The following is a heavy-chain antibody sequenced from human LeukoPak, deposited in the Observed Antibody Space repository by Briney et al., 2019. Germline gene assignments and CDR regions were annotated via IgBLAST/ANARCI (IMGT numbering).Heavy chain of an antibody. D-gene: IGHD5-12*01. V-gene: IGHV1-69*06. J-gene: IGHJ6*04. Sequence: SVKVSCKSSGGTFSSYAIIWVRQAPGQGLEWMVGIIPIFATANYAQKFQGRVTITADKSTSTAYMELSSLRSEDTAVYYCASRGYSGYDAYYYGMDVWGKGTTVTVYS. CDR1: GGTFSSYA. CDR2: IIPIFATA. CDR3: ASRGYSGYDAYYYGMDV.